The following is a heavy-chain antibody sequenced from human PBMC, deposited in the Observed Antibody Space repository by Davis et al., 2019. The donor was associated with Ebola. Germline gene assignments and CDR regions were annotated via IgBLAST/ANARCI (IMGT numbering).Heavy chain of an antibody. CDR3: AREWSSPRSYYYYGMDV. Sequence: GESLKISCAASGFTFSNAWMSWVRQAPGKGLEWVGRIKSKTDGGTTDYAAPVKGRFTISRDDSKNTLYLQMNSLRAEDTAVYYCAREWSSPRSYYYYGMDVWGQGTTVTVSS. CDR1: GFTFSNAW. V-gene: IGHV3-15*01. D-gene: IGHD6-13*01. J-gene: IGHJ6*02. CDR2: IKSKTDGGTT.